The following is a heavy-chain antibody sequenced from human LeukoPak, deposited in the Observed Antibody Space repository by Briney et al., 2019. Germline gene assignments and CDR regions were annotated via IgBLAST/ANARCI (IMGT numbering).Heavy chain of an antibody. CDR1: GFTFSSYS. D-gene: IGHD6-6*01. J-gene: IGHJ4*02. CDR3: ARYSSSSPFDY. Sequence: GGSLRLSCAASGFTFSSYSMNWVRQAPGEGLEWVSSISSSSSYIYYADSVKGRFTISRDNAKNSLYLQMNSLRAEDTAVYYCARYSSSSPFDYWGQGTLVTVSS. CDR2: ISSSSSYI. V-gene: IGHV3-21*01.